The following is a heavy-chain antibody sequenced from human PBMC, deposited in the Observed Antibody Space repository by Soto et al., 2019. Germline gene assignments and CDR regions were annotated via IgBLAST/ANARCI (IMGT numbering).Heavy chain of an antibody. Sequence: ASVKVSCKASGYSFTDDHIHWVRQAPGQGLGWLGRINPKSGGTSTAQKFQGWVTMTTDTSISTASLELARLTSDDTALYYCERGDSTDCCNSVCSLLYNHGMNGWS. D-gene: IGHD2-21*01. CDR2: INPKSGGT. CDR3: ERGDSTDCCNSVCSLLYNHGMNG. J-gene: IGHJ6*04. V-gene: IGHV1-2*04. CDR1: GYSFTDDH.